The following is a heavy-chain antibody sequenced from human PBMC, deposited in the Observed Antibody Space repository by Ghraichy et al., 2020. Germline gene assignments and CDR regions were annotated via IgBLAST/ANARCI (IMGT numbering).Heavy chain of an antibody. V-gene: IGHV4-39*07. CDR2: IYYSGST. Sequence: SQTLSLTCTVSGGSISSSSYYWGWIRQPPGKGLEWIGSIYYSGSTYYNPSLKSRVTISVDTSKNQFSLKLSSVTAADTAVYYCARDGFSSGWYPFDYWGQGTLVTVSS. D-gene: IGHD6-19*01. CDR1: GGSISSSSYY. J-gene: IGHJ4*02. CDR3: ARDGFSSGWYPFDY.